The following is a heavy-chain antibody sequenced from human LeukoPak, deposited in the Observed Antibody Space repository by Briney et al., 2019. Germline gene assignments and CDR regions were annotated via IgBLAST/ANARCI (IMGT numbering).Heavy chain of an antibody. CDR1: GFTFSSYW. CDR3: ARGVASGGWFYYFDY. V-gene: IGHV3-7*03. CDR2: MKQDGSEK. D-gene: IGHD6-19*01. J-gene: IGHJ4*02. Sequence: GGSLRLSCTASGFTFSSYWMSWVRQAPGKGLEWVANMKQDGSEKYYVDSVKGQFTISRDNAKNSLYLQMNSLRAEDTAVYYCARGVASGGWFYYFDYWGQGTLVTVSS.